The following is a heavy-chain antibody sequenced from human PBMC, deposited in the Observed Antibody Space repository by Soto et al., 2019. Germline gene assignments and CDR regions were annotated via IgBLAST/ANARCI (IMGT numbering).Heavy chain of an antibody. Sequence: NPGGSLRLSCAASGFTFSSYSMNWVRQAPGKGLEWVSSISSSSSYIYYADSVKGRFTISRDNAKNSLYLQMNSLRAEDTAVYYCARELTLSYGLLTGIDYWGQGTLVTVSS. V-gene: IGHV3-21*01. CDR1: GFTFSSYS. CDR2: ISSSSSYI. J-gene: IGHJ4*02. D-gene: IGHD1-26*01. CDR3: ARELTLSYGLLTGIDY.